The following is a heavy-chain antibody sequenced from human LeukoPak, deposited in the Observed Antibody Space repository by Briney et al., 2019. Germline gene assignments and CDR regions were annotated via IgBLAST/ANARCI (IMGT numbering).Heavy chain of an antibody. CDR1: GGSITSNPYY. D-gene: IGHD2-8*01. V-gene: IGHV4-39*07. CDR2: ISFDGNS. CDR3: ARINGGI. J-gene: IGHJ4*02. Sequence: PSETLSLTCTVTGGSITSNPYYWGWIRQPPWKGLEWIGSISFDGNSYYDPSLKSRVTVSRDTSKNQFSLKVNSVTAADTAVYYCARINGGIWGQGTLVTVSS.